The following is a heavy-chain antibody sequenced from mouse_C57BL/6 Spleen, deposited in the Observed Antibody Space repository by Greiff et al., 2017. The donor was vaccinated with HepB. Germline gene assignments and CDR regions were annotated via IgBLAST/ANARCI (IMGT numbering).Heavy chain of an antibody. Sequence: VQLKQSGPELVKPGDSVKISCKASGYSFTGYFMNWVMQSHGKSLEWIGRINPYNGDTFYNQKFKGKATLTVDKSSSTAHMELRSLTSEDSAVYYCARGGGSSWFAYWGQGTLVTVSA. V-gene: IGHV1-20*01. CDR2: INPYNGDT. D-gene: IGHD1-1*01. CDR1: GYSFTGYF. J-gene: IGHJ3*01. CDR3: ARGGGSSWFAY.